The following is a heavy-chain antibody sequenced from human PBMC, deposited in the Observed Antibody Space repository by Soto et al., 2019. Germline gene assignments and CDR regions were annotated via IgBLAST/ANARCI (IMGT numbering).Heavy chain of an antibody. D-gene: IGHD3-22*01. V-gene: IGHV4-39*01. CDR1: GDSISNSRFY. CDR3: ARDYFDSSDYTTNWFDP. CDR2: IYHTGNA. J-gene: IGHJ5*02. Sequence: SETLSLTCGVSGDSISNSRFYWAWIRQPPGEGLEWIGSIYHTGNAYYNPSLKSRVTISVDTSKNQFSLKVTSVTAADTALYYCARDYFDSSDYTTNWFDPWGQGTLVNVSS.